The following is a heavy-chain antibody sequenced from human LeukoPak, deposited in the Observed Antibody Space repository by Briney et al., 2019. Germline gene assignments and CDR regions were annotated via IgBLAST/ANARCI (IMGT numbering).Heavy chain of an antibody. D-gene: IGHD6-13*01. J-gene: IGHJ5*02. CDR3: ARVLYSSSWYPDWFDP. V-gene: IGHV4-59*01. CDR2: IYYSGST. Sequence: SETLSLTCAVYGGSFSSYYWSWIRQPPGKGLEWIGYIYYSGSTNYNPSLKSRVTISVDTSKNQFSLKLSSVTAADTAVYYCARVLYSSSWYPDWFDPWGQGTLVTVSS. CDR1: GGSFSSYY.